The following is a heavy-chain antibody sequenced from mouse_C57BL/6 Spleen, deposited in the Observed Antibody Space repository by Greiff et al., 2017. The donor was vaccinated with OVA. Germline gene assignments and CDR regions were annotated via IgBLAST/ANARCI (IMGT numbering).Heavy chain of an antibody. CDR3: AREGTEDAMDY. J-gene: IGHJ4*01. CDR2: INPYNGGT. D-gene: IGHD3-3*01. Sequence: VQLQQSGPVLVKPGASVKMSCKASGYTFTDYYMNWVKQSHGKSLEWIGVINPYNGGTSYNQKFKGKATLTVDKSSSTAYMELNSLTSEDSAVYYCAREGTEDAMDYWGQGTSVTVSS. V-gene: IGHV1-19*01. CDR1: GYTFTDYY.